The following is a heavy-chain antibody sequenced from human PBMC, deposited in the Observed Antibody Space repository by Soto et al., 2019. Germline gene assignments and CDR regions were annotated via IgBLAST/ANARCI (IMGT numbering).Heavy chain of an antibody. Sequence: QVQLVESGGGVVQPGRSLRLSCAASGFTFSSYAMHWVRQAPGKGLEWVAVISYDGSNKYYADSVKGRFTISRDNSKNTLYLQMNRLSAEDTAVYCCARGDDMLTGPCWYFDLWGRGTLVTVSS. J-gene: IGHJ2*01. CDR3: ARGDDMLTGPCWYFDL. CDR1: GFTFSSYA. V-gene: IGHV3-30-3*01. CDR2: ISYDGSNK. D-gene: IGHD3-9*01.